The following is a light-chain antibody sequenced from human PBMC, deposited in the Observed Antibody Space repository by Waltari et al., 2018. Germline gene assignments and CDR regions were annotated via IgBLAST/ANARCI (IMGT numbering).Light chain of an antibody. J-gene: IGKJ4*01. V-gene: IGKV3-20*01. CDR3: QKYGSTPRP. CDR2: DAS. Sequence: EIVLTQSPGTLSLSPGERAPLPCRASQSLSNNYVAWYQHKPGQAPRLLIFDASRRATGIPDRFSGSGSGTDFTLTISSLEPEDFAVYYCQKYGSTPRPFGGGTKVEIK. CDR1: QSLSNNY.